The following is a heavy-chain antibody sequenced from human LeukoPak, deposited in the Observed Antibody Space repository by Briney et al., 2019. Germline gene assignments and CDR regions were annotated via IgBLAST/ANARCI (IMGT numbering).Heavy chain of an antibody. J-gene: IGHJ4*02. CDR2: VHPSDSDT. CDR3: ARQGGYLN. V-gene: IGHV5-51*01. CDR1: GYRFTSNW. Sequence: KDGESLKISCEGSGYRFTSNWIGWVRQKPGKGLEWMGSVHPSDSDTRYSPSFQGQVIISADKSISTAYLQWSSLKASDTAMYYCARQGGYLNWGQGTLVTVSS. D-gene: IGHD1-26*01.